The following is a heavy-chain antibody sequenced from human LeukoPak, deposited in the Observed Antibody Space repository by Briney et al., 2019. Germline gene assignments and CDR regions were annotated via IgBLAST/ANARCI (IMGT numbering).Heavy chain of an antibody. D-gene: IGHD3-9*01. Sequence: PSETLSRTASGAGFSISSYYWSWIRQPAGKGLEWVRLIYTSGGTNYNPSLKSRVTMAVDTSRNQFSLKRSSVTAAYAAVYYCARVHDSQIDYYFDYWGQGTLVTVSS. CDR3: ARVHDSQIDYYFDY. CDR1: GFSISSYY. CDR2: IYTSGGT. J-gene: IGHJ4*02. V-gene: IGHV4-4*07.